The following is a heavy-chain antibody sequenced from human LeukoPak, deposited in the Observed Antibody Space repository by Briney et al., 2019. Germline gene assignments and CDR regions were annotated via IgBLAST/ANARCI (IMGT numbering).Heavy chain of an antibody. CDR2: IRSKANSYAT. J-gene: IGHJ4*02. CDR3: LRPLDYYGSGSYTDY. D-gene: IGHD3-10*01. V-gene: IGHV3-73*01. Sequence: GGSLRLSCAASGFTFSGSAVHWVRQASGKGLEWVGRIRSKANSYATAYAASVKGRFTISRDDSKNTAYLQMNSLKTEDTAVYYCLRPLDYYGSGSYTDYWGQGTLVTVSS. CDR1: GFTFSGSA.